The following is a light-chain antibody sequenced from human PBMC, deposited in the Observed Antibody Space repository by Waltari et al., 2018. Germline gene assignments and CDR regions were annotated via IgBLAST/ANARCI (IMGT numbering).Light chain of an antibody. V-gene: IGKV3-20*01. CDR3: QHYESLPVT. CDR2: HAS. J-gene: IGKJ1*01. Sequence: EIVLMQSPGTLSLSPGERATLSCRASQSISKYLAWYQQKPGQAPRLLIYHASSRAAGIPDRFSGSGSGTDFSLSISRLEPEDFAVYYCQHYESLPVTFGQGTKVEIK. CDR1: QSISKY.